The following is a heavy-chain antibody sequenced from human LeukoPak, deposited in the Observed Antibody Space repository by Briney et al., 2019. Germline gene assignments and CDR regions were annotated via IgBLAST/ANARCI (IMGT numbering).Heavy chain of an antibody. Sequence: ETLSLTCTVSGVSISSSNSYWGWVRQAPGKGLEWVSSISSSSSYIYYADSVKGRFTISRDNAKNSLYLQMNSMRVEDTAVYYCAKKVTGGAFDIWGQGTMVTVSS. D-gene: IGHD2-21*02. J-gene: IGHJ3*02. V-gene: IGHV3-21*04. CDR2: ISSSSSYI. CDR3: AKKVTGGAFDI. CDR1: GVSISSSNSY.